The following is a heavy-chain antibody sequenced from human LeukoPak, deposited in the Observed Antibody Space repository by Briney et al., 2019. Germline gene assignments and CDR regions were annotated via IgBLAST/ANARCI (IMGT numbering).Heavy chain of an antibody. D-gene: IGHD5-12*01. CDR1: GFTFSSYG. V-gene: IGHV3-33*01. CDR3: ARGREGYNTPDFYYGMDV. Sequence: GGSLRLSCAASGFTFSSYGMHWVRQAPGKGLEWVAVIWYDGSNKYYADSVRGRFTISRDNSKNTLYLQMNSLRAEDTAVYYCARGREGYNTPDFYYGMDVWGQGTTVTVS. J-gene: IGHJ6*02. CDR2: IWYDGSNK.